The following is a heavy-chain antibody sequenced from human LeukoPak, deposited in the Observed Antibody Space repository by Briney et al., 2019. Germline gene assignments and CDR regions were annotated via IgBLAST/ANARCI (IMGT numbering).Heavy chain of an antibody. V-gene: IGHV4-4*07. J-gene: IGHJ4*02. CDR3: AREAYYYFWSGYPLYYFDY. D-gene: IGHD3-3*01. CDR2: IYTSGST. Sequence: SETLSLTCTVSGGSISSYYWSWIRQPAGKGLEWIGRIYTSGSTNYNPSLKSRVTMSVDTSKNQFSLKLSSVTAADTAVYYCAREAYYYFWSGYPLYYFDYWGQGTLVTVSS. CDR1: GGSISSYY.